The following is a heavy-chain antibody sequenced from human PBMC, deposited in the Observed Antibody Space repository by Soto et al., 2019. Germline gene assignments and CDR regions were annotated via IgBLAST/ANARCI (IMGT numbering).Heavy chain of an antibody. CDR1: GYTCPSDG. CDR3: AGYDFWDAFDI. D-gene: IGHD3-3*01. J-gene: IGHJ3*02. Sequence: GASVKVSCKDYGYTCPSDGISRVRQSPGQGLEWMGWISAYNGNTNYAQKLQGRVTMTTDTSTSTAYMELRSLRSDDTAVYYCAGYDFWDAFDIWGQGTMVTVS. CDR2: ISAYNGNT. V-gene: IGHV1-18*01.